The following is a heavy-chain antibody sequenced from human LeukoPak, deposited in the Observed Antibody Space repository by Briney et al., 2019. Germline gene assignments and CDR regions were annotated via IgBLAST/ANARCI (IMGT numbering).Heavy chain of an antibody. CDR3: ARGLWKVVTANDWFDP. D-gene: IGHD2-21*02. CDR1: GGSISSSSYY. V-gene: IGHV4-39*07. Sequence: PSETLSLTCTVSGGSISSSSYYWGWIRQPPGKGLEWIGEINHSGSTNYNPSLKSRVTISVDTSKNQFSLKLSSVTAADTAVYYCARGLWKVVTANDWFDPWGQGTLVTVSS. CDR2: INHSGST. J-gene: IGHJ5*02.